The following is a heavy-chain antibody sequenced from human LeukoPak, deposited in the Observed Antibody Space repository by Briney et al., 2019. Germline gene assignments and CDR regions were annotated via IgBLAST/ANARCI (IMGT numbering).Heavy chain of an antibody. CDR1: GFTFSSYA. J-gene: IGHJ4*02. V-gene: IGHV3-23*01. Sequence: GGSLRLSCAASGFTFSSYAMSWVRQAPGKGLEWVSAISGSGGSTYYADSVKGRFTISRDNSKNTLYLQMNSLRAEDTAVYYCAKGGDILTGYTVGYWGQGTLVTVSS. CDR3: AKGGDILTGYTVGY. D-gene: IGHD3-9*01. CDR2: ISGSGGST.